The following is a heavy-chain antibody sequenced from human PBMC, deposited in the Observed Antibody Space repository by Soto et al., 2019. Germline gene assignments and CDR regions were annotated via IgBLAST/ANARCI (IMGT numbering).Heavy chain of an antibody. Sequence: RRLSCAASGFTFSSYGMHWVRQAPGKGLEWVAVIWYDGSNKYYADSVKGRFTISRDNSKNTLYLQMNSLRAEDTAVYYCARSYYDSSGYYSGFDYWGQGTLVTVSS. V-gene: IGHV3-33*01. D-gene: IGHD3-22*01. CDR2: IWYDGSNK. CDR1: GFTFSSYG. CDR3: ARSYYDSSGYYSGFDY. J-gene: IGHJ4*02.